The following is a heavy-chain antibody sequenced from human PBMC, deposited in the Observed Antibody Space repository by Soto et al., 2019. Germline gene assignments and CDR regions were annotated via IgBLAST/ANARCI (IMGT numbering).Heavy chain of an antibody. CDR1: GGSISSYY. CDR2: IYYSGST. J-gene: IGHJ6*02. CDR3: ARQSYYYSGMDV. Sequence: PSETLSLTCTVSGGSISSYYWSWIRQPPGKGLEWIGYIYYSGSTNYNPSLKSRVTISVGTSKNQFSLKLSSVTAADTAVYYCARQSYYYSGMDVCGQGTTGIVSS. V-gene: IGHV4-59*01.